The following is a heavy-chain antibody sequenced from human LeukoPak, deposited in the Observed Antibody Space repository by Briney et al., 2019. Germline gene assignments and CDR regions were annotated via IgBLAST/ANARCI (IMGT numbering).Heavy chain of an antibody. J-gene: IGHJ4*02. D-gene: IGHD6-13*01. CDR2: IKQDGSEK. Sequence: PGGSLRLSCAASGFTFSSYWMSWVRQAPGKGLEWVANIKQDGSEKYYVDSVRGRFTISRDNAKNSLYLQMNSLRAEDTAVYYCARARMYSTSWGHYFDYWDQGALVTVSS. CDR1: GFTFSSYW. V-gene: IGHV3-7*05. CDR3: ARARMYSTSWGHYFDY.